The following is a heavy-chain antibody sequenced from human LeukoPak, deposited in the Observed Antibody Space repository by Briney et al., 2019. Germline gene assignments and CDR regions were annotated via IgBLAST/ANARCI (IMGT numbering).Heavy chain of an antibody. J-gene: IGHJ4*02. CDR2: FYYSGTN. V-gene: IGHV4-39*07. D-gene: IGHD6-19*01. CDR3: ARHSSGWYEPFDY. CDR1: GGSISSNNYY. Sequence: PSETLSLTCTVSGGSISSNNYYWGWIRQPPGKGLEWIGSFYYSGTNYYNPSLKSRVTISVDTSKNQFSLKLTSVTAADTAVYYCARHSSGWYEPFDYWGQGTLVTVSS.